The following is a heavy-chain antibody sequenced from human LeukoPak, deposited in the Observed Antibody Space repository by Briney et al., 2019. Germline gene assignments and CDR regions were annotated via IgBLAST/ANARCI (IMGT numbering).Heavy chain of an antibody. Sequence: PSETLSLTCTVSGDSISHYYWTWVRQPPGKGLEWIAYIYHTGSTNYNPSLQSRVIISVDTSKNQFSLKLSSVTAADTAVYYCARIRYCTNGVCYEEGYYYYMDVWGKGTTVTVSS. V-gene: IGHV4-59*12. CDR2: IYHTGST. CDR3: ARIRYCTNGVCYEEGYYYYMDV. D-gene: IGHD2-8*01. CDR1: GDSISHYY. J-gene: IGHJ6*03.